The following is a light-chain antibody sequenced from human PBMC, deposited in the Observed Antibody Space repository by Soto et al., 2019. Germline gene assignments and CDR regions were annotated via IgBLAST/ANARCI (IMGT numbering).Light chain of an antibody. Sequence: EIVMTQSPATLSVSPGERATLSCRASQSVSSNLAWYQQKPGQAPRLLIYGASTRATGIPARFSGSDYGTDFHLTICSLHSEVFAVYYSQQDNIWPFSFGPGTKVDI. V-gene: IGKV3-15*01. J-gene: IGKJ3*01. CDR2: GAS. CDR1: QSVSSN. CDR3: QQDNIWPFS.